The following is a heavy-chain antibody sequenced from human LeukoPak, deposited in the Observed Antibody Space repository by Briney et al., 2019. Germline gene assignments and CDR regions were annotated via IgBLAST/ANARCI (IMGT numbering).Heavy chain of an antibody. J-gene: IGHJ4*02. V-gene: IGHV4-31*03. CDR1: GGSISSGGYY. CDR2: IYYRGST. Sequence: SETLSLTCTVSGGSISSGGYYWSWIRQHPGKGLEWIGYIYYRGSTYYNPSLKSRVNISVDTSKNQFSLKLSSVTAADTAVYYCARVYSSGWYGLNYFDYWGQGTLVTVSS. D-gene: IGHD6-19*01. CDR3: ARVYSSGWYGLNYFDY.